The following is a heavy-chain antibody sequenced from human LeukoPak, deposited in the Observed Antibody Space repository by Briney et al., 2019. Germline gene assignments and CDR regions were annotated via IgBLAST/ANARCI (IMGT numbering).Heavy chain of an antibody. CDR2: ISTTGCTI. J-gene: IGHJ5*02. CDR1: GFTFSSYT. D-gene: IGHD2-15*01. CDR3: ARGCIGGSCWSRNWFDP. V-gene: IGHV3-48*02. Sequence: GGSLRLSCAASGFTFSSYTMNWVRQAPGKGLEWVSFISTTGCTIHYGDSVRGRFTISRDNAKNSLSLQMNSLRDEDTAVYYCARGCIGGSCWSRNWFDPWGQGTLVTVSS.